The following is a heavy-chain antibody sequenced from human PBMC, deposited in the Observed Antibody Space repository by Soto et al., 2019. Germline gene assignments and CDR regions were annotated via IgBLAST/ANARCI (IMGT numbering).Heavy chain of an antibody. CDR2: IIPTFGTG. V-gene: IGHV1-69*01. Sequence: QVLLVQSGPEVKKPGSSVKVSRKASGGTFNNYAINWVRQAPGRGLEWMGGIIPTFGTGNHAQDFQGRVTITADESTTTAYMELNSLRSEDTAIYYCASFDGTLVRGGRSSPYEMDVWGQGTTVIVSS. J-gene: IGHJ6*02. CDR1: GGTFNNYA. CDR3: ASFDGTLVRGGRSSPYEMDV. D-gene: IGHD3-10*01.